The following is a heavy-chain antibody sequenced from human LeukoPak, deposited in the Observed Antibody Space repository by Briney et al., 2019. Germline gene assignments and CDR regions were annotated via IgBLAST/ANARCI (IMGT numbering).Heavy chain of an antibody. CDR2: ISSSSSYI. Sequence: PGGSLRLSCAASGFTFSDYSMNWVRQAPGKGLEWVSSISSSSSYIYYADSVKGRFTISRDNAKNSLYLQMNSLRAEDTAVYYCARDSGNYLDAFDIWGQGTMVTVSS. CDR1: GFTFSDYS. V-gene: IGHV3-21*01. D-gene: IGHD1-7*01. CDR3: ARDSGNYLDAFDI. J-gene: IGHJ3*02.